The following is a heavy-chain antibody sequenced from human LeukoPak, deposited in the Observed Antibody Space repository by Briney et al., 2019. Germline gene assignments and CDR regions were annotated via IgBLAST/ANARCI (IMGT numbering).Heavy chain of an antibody. D-gene: IGHD2-15*01. V-gene: IGHV1-69*13. J-gene: IGHJ6*04. CDR1: GGTFSSYA. Sequence: SVKVSCKASGGTFSSYAISCVRQAPGQGLEWMGGIIPIFGTAKYAQKFQGRVTITADESTSTAYMELSSLRSEDTAVYYCARGGGGGYCSGGSCYSPHGMDVWGKGTTVTVSS. CDR2: IIPIFGTA. CDR3: ARGGGGGYCSGGSCYSPHGMDV.